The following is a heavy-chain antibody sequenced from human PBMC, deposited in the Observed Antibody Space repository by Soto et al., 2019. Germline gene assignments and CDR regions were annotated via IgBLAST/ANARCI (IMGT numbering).Heavy chain of an antibody. CDR1: GLTVSGKKY. CDR3: ARWHERGHADDV. D-gene: IGHD3-10*01. J-gene: IGHJ3*01. V-gene: IGHV3-53*01. CDR2: LYVDDGT. Sequence: DVQLVESGGGLIQPGESLRLSCAAFGLTVSGKKYVAWVRQAPGKGLEWVSALYVDDGTYYADSVKGRFTTSRDSSKTTVYLQMNGMRADDTAVYYCARWHERGHADDVWGQGTTVTVSS.